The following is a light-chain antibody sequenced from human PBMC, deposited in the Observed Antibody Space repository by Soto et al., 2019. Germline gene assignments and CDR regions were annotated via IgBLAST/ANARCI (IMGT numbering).Light chain of an antibody. J-gene: IGKJ1*01. CDR1: QSVSSTY. CDR2: GAS. CDR3: QQYGGSRWT. Sequence: EIVLTQSPGTLSLSPGERATLSCRASQSVSSTYLAWYQQKPGQAPRLLIYGASNRATGIPDRFSGSGSETDFTLTISSLEPEDFAVYYCQQYGGSRWTFGQGTRVDI. V-gene: IGKV3-20*01.